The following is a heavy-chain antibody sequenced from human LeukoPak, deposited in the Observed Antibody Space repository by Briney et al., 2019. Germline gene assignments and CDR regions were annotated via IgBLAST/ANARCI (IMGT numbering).Heavy chain of an antibody. D-gene: IGHD4-11*01. CDR3: ARDATVTTIPDDYYYGMDV. J-gene: IGHJ6*02. CDR1: GGSISSSNW. V-gene: IGHV4-4*02. Sequence: SETLSLTCAVSGGSISSSNWWSSVRQPPGKGLEWIGEIYHSGSTNYNPSLKSRVTISVDTSKNQFSLKLSSVTAADTAVYYCARDATVTTIPDDYYYGMDVWGQGTTVTVSS. CDR2: IYHSGST.